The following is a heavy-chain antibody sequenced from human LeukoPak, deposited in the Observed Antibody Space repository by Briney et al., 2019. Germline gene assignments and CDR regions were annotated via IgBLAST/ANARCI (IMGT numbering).Heavy chain of an antibody. Sequence: GGSLRLSCAASGFTFSSQWMSWVRQAPGKGLEWVAVISYDGSNKYYADSVKGRFTISRDNSKNTLYLQMNSLRAEDTAVYYCARGQRAHVEWSSYMDVWGKGTTVTVSS. CDR3: ARGQRAHVEWSSYMDV. D-gene: IGHD3-3*01. V-gene: IGHV3-30*03. CDR1: GFTFSSQW. CDR2: ISYDGSNK. J-gene: IGHJ6*03.